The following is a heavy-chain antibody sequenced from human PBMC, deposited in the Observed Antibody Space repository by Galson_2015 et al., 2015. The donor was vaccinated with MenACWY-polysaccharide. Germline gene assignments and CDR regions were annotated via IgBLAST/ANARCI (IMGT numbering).Heavy chain of an antibody. CDR1: GGSISYYF. CDR2: IYTTGST. CDR3: ARAGGSYPDLYYFDY. D-gene: IGHD1-26*01. J-gene: IGHJ4*02. Sequence: SETLSLTCTVSGGSISYYFWNWIRQPAGKPLEWIGRIYTTGSTNYNPSLKSRVIMSLDTSKNQFSLSLSSVTAADTAVYYCARAGGSYPDLYYFDYWGQGTLVTVSS. V-gene: IGHV4-4*07.